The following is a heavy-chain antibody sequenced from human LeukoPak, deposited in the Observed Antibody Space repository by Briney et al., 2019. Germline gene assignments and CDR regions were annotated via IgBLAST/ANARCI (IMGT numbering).Heavy chain of an antibody. CDR3: AREIWQQLVFGFDY. J-gene: IGHJ4*02. V-gene: IGHV1-2*02. D-gene: IGHD6-13*01. CDR1: GYTFTGYY. Sequence: ASVKVSCKASGYTFTGYYMHWVRQAPGQGLERMGWINPNSGGTNYAQKFQGRVTMTRDTSISTAYMELSRLRSDDTAVYYCAREIWQQLVFGFDYWGQGTLVTVSS. CDR2: INPNSGGT.